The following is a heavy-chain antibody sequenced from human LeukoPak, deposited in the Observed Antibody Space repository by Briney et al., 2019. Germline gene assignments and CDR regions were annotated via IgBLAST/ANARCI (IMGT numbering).Heavy chain of an antibody. Sequence: SVKVSCKASGGTFSSYTISWVRQAPGQGLEWMGRIIPILGIANYAQKFQGRVTITADKSTSTAYLKLNSLRSEDTAVYYCGGRYSGSYCGDVFDIWGQGTMVTVSS. J-gene: IGHJ3*02. CDR3: GGRYSGSYCGDVFDI. CDR2: IIPILGIA. V-gene: IGHV1-69*02. D-gene: IGHD1-26*01. CDR1: GGTFSSYT.